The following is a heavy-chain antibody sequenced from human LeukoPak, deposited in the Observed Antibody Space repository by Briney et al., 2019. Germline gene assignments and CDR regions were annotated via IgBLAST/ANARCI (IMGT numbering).Heavy chain of an antibody. V-gene: IGHV3-9*03. J-gene: IGHJ4*02. CDR3: AKDITGGGSCWYGGMDY. CDR1: GFTFDDYA. D-gene: IGHD6-19*01. CDR2: ISWNSGRI. Sequence: GGSLRLSCAASGFTFDDYAMHWVRQAPGKGLEWVSGISWNSGRIGYADSVKGRFTISRDNAKNSLYLQMNSLRAEDMAFYYCAKDITGGGSCWYGGMDYWGQGTQVTVSS.